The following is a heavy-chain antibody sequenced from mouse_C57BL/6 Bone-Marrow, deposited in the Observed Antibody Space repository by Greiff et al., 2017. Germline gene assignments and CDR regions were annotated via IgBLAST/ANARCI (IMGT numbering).Heavy chain of an antibody. D-gene: IGHD2-2*01. V-gene: IGHV1-42*01. Sequence: EVQLQQSGPELVKPGASVKISCKASGYSFTGYYMNWVKQSPEKSLEWIGEINPSTGGTTYNQKLKAKATLTVDKSSSTAYMQLKSLTSEDSAVYYCAIRGGWLRGAMDYWGQGTSVTVSS. CDR1: GYSFTGYY. CDR3: AIRGGWLRGAMDY. J-gene: IGHJ4*01. CDR2: INPSTGGT.